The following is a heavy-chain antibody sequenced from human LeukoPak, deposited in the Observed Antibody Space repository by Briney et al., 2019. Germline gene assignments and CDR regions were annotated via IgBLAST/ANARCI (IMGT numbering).Heavy chain of an antibody. CDR1: GFTFSSYA. Sequence: GGSLRLSCAASGFTFSSYAMHWVRQAPGKGLEWVAVISYDGSNKYYADSVKGRFTISRDNSKNTLYLQMNSLRAEDTAVYYCAREQYYDSSGYVSLFDYWGQGTLVTVSS. D-gene: IGHD3-22*01. CDR2: ISYDGSNK. J-gene: IGHJ4*02. CDR3: AREQYYDSSGYVSLFDY. V-gene: IGHV3-30*04.